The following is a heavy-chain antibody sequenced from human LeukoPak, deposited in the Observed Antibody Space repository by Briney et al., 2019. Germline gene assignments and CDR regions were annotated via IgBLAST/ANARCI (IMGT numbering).Heavy chain of an antibody. J-gene: IGHJ3*02. Sequence: SETLSLTCAVYGGSFSGYYWGWIRQPPGKGLEWIGSISYSGNTYYNPSLKNRVTISVDTSKNHFSLKLSSVTAADTAVYYCARGYSYGPNDAFDIWGQGTMVTISS. CDR1: GGSFSGYY. CDR3: ARGYSYGPNDAFDI. D-gene: IGHD5-18*01. CDR2: ISYSGNT. V-gene: IGHV4-34*01.